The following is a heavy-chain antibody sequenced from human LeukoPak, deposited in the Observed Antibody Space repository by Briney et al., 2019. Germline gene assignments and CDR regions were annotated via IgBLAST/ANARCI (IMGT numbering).Heavy chain of an antibody. CDR3: EGFEQQLGVGECYFDY. J-gene: IGHJ4*02. V-gene: IGHV4-34*01. CDR2: INHSGST. D-gene: IGHD6-13*01. Sequence: LETLSLTCAVYGGSFSGYYWSWIRQPPGKGLEWIGEINHSGSTNYNLSLKSRVTISVDTSKNQFSLKLSSVTAADTAVYAREGFEQQLGVGECYFDYWGQGTLVTVSS. CDR1: GGSFSGYY.